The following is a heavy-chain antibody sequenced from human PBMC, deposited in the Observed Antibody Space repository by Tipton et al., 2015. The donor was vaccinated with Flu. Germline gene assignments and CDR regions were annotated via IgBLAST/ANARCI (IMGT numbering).Heavy chain of an antibody. CDR3: ATNIVPAAINYYYMDV. J-gene: IGHJ6*03. Sequence: QSGPEVKKPGSSVKVSCKASGGTFSSYAISWVRQAPGQGLEWVGGIIPIFGTANYAQKFQGRVTITADESTSTAYMELSSLRSEDTAVYYCATNIVPAAINYYYMDVWGKGTTVTVSS. CDR1: GGTFSSYA. CDR2: IIPIFGTA. V-gene: IGHV1-69*01. D-gene: IGHD2-2*01.